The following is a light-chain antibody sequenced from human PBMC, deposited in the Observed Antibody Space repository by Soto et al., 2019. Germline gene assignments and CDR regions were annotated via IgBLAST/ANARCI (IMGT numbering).Light chain of an antibody. J-gene: IGKJ1*01. Sequence: DIQMTQSPSTLSASVGDRVTITCRASQSISSWLAWYQQKPGKAAKLLIYKASTWQSGVPSRFSGSGSGTEFTLAISSLQPDDSATYYCQQYNDNWTFGQGTKVEIK. V-gene: IGKV1-5*03. CDR1: QSISSW. CDR2: KAS. CDR3: QQYNDNWT.